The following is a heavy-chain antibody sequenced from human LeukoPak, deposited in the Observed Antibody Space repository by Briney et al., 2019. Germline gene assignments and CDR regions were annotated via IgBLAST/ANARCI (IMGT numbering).Heavy chain of an antibody. CDR1: GYSFTSYW. Sequence: GESLKISCQGSGYSFTSYWTGWVRQMPGKGLEWMAIIYPGDSDTRYSPYFQGQVTISADKSISTAYLQWSSLKASDTAMYYCARQGQQLTFDYWGQGTLVTVSS. V-gene: IGHV5-51*01. D-gene: IGHD6-13*01. CDR3: ARQGQQLTFDY. CDR2: IYPGDSDT. J-gene: IGHJ4*02.